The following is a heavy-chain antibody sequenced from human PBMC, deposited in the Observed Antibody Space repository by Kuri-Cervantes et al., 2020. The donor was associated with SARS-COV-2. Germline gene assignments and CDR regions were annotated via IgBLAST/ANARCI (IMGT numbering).Heavy chain of an antibody. Sequence: GESLKISCKGSGYSFTSYWIGWVRQMPGKGLEWMGIIYPGDSDTRYSPSFQGQVTISADKSISTAYLQWSSLKASDTAMYHCARTEAPVAMINYGQNDAFDFWGQGTMVTVSS. CDR2: IYPGDSDT. D-gene: IGHD5-12*01. V-gene: IGHV5-51*01. CDR1: GYSFTSYW. CDR3: ARTEAPVAMINYGQNDAFDF. J-gene: IGHJ3*01.